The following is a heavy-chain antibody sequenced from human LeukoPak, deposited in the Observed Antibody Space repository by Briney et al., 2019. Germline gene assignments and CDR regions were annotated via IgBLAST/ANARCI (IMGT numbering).Heavy chain of an antibody. V-gene: IGHV1-69*13. D-gene: IGHD2-2*01. Sequence: GASVKVSCKASGGTFSSYAISWVRQAPGQGLEWMGGIIPIFGTANYAQKFQGRVTIAADESTSAAYMELSSLRSEDTAVYYCARAAYDCSSTSCPIDYYYMDVWGKGTTVTVSS. CDR3: ARAAYDCSSTSCPIDYYYMDV. CDR1: GGTFSSYA. J-gene: IGHJ6*03. CDR2: IIPIFGTA.